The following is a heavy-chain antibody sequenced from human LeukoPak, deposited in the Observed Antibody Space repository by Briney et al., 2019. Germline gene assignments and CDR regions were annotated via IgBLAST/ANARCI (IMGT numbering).Heavy chain of an antibody. CDR1: GFTFSHYG. CDR3: AKDAQRGFDYSNSLQN. J-gene: IGHJ1*01. Sequence: GGSLRLSCAAPGFTFSHYGMHWVRHPPGAGLEGVAVIWSDGSDKYYAKSVKGRFTISRDNSKISLFLQMNSLRAEDTAVYYCAKDAQRGFDYSNSLQNWGQGILVTVSS. CDR2: IWSDGSDK. D-gene: IGHD4-11*01. V-gene: IGHV3-33*06.